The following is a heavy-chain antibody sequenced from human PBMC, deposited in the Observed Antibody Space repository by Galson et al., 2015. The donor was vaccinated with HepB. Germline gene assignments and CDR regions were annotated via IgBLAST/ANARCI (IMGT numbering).Heavy chain of an antibody. CDR1: GYTFTSYY. J-gene: IGHJ4*02. D-gene: IGHD6-19*01. Sequence: SVKVSCKASGYTFTSYYMHWVRQAPGQGLEWMGIINPNGGSTSYAQKFQGRVTMTRDTSTSTVYMELSSLRSEDTAVYYCARGRGRNSSGWPYFDYWGQGTLVTVSS. CDR3: ARGRGRNSSGWPYFDY. V-gene: IGHV1-46*01. CDR2: INPNGGST.